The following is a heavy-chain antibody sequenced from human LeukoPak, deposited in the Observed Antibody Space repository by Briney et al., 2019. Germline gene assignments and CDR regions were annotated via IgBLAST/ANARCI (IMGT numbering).Heavy chain of an antibody. Sequence: SETLSLTCTVSGGSISSHYLSWIRQPPGKGLEWIGYIYYSGSTNYNPSLKSRVSISVDTFKNQFSLKLSSVTAADTAVYYCARDKMRDGYNYYFDYWGQGTLVTVSS. CDR3: ARDKMRDGYNYYFDY. J-gene: IGHJ4*02. CDR2: IYYSGST. V-gene: IGHV4-59*11. CDR1: GGSISSHY. D-gene: IGHD5-24*01.